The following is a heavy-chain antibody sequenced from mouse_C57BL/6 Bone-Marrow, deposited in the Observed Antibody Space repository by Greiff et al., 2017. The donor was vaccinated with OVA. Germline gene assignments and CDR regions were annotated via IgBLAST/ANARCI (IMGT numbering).Heavy chain of an antibody. J-gene: IGHJ3*01. V-gene: IGHV1-53*01. CDR1: GYTFTSYW. CDR3: AWWNYDYGRFAY. CDR2: INPSNGGT. Sequence: QVQLQQPGTELVKPGASVKLSCKASGYTFTSYWMHWVKQRPGQGLEWIGNINPSNGGTNYNEKVKSKATLTVDKSYSPAYRQLSSLTAEDSAVYYCAWWNYDYGRFAYWGQGTLVTVSA. D-gene: IGHD2-4*01.